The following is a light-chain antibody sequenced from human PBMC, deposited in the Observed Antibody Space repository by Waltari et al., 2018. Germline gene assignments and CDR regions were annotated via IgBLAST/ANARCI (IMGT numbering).Light chain of an antibody. V-gene: IGKV1-5*01. CDR1: RSVGGW. CDR3: QQYNDLYS. CDR2: EAS. J-gene: IGKJ2*01. Sequence: DIQITQSPSALSASVGDTVPINCRTRRSVGGWMAWFQQKPDKAPRLLIYEASSLADGVPSRFSGSGSATEFTITISGLQPDDFATYYCQQYNDLYSFGRGTKLEI.